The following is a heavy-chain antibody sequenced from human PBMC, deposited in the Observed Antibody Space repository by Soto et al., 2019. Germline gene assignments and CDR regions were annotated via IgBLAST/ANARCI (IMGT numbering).Heavy chain of an antibody. D-gene: IGHD1-1*01. Sequence: SETLSLTCAVYGGSFSGYYWSWIRQPPGKGLEWIGEINHSGSTNYNPSLKSRVTISVDTSKNQFSLKLSSVTAADTAVYYCARERSHDPFEYWGQGTLVTVSS. CDR2: INHSGST. CDR3: ARERSHDPFEY. CDR1: GGSFSGYY. J-gene: IGHJ4*02. V-gene: IGHV4-34*01.